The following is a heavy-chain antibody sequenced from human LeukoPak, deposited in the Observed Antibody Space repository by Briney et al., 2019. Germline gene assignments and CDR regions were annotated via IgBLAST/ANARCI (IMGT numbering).Heavy chain of an antibody. V-gene: IGHV3-23*01. J-gene: IGHJ4*02. CDR2: ISGSGGST. Sequence: PGGSLRLSCAASGFTFSSYAMSWFRQAPGKGLEWVSAISGSGGSTYYADSVKGRFTISRDNSKNTLYLQMNSLRAEDTAVYYCAKAPMVRGVIISNWGQGTLVTVSS. CDR1: GFTFSSYA. CDR3: AKAPMVRGVIISN. D-gene: IGHD3-10*01.